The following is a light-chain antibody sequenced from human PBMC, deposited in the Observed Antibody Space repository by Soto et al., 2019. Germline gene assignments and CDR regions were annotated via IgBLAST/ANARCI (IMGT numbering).Light chain of an antibody. CDR3: LQYDDWHRT. Sequence: EIVMTQSPAILSVSPGDRATLSCRAGQSVSNNLAWYQQKPGQTRRLVIYGASNRATGVPARFSGSGSGTDFTLTISSLQSEDFAVYYCLQYDDWHRTFGQGTKVEI. V-gene: IGKV3-15*01. CDR1: QSVSNN. CDR2: GAS. J-gene: IGKJ1*01.